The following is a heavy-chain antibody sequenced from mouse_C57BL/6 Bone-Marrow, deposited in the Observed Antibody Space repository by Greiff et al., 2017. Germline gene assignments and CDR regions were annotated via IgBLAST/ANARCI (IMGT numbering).Heavy chain of an antibody. V-gene: IGHV1-81*01. CDR1: GYTFTSYG. CDR3: ARAHYYGSRPPWFAY. J-gene: IGHJ3*01. D-gene: IGHD1-1*01. Sequence: QVQLKESGAELARPGASVKLSCKASGYTFTSYGISWVKQRTGQGLEWIGEIYPRSGNTYYNEKFKGKATLTADKSSSTAYMELRSLTSEDSAVYFCARAHYYGSRPPWFAYWGQGTLVTVSA. CDR2: IYPRSGNT.